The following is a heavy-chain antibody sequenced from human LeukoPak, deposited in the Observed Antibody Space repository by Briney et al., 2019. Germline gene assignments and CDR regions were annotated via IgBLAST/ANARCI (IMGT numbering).Heavy chain of an antibody. Sequence: KPSETLSLTCAVYGGSFSGYYWSWIRQPPGKGLEWIGEINHSGSTNYNPSLKSRVTISVDTPKNQFSLKLSSVTAADTAVYYCARGGAGTNYDFWSGYSDPFDYWGQGTLVTVSS. D-gene: IGHD3-3*01. V-gene: IGHV4-34*01. CDR3: ARGGAGTNYDFWSGYSDPFDY. CDR1: GGSFSGYY. CDR2: INHSGST. J-gene: IGHJ4*02.